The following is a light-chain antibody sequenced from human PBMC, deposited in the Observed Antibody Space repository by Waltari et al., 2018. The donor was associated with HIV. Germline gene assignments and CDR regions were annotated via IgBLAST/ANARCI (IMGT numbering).Light chain of an antibody. CDR2: EVN. Sequence: SALTQPASVSGSPGQSITISCTGTSSAVGAYNLVSWYQQHTGKAPKFIIYEVNKRPSEVSIRFSGFKSGNTASLTISGLQAEDEADYYCCSYAGRSTLEVFGGGTKVTVL. CDR3: CSYAGRSTLEV. CDR1: SSAVGAYNL. J-gene: IGLJ2*01. V-gene: IGLV2-23*02.